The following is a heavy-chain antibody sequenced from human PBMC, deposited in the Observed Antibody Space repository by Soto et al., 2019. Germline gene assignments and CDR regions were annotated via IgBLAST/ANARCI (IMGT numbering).Heavy chain of an antibody. V-gene: IGHV3-74*01. Sequence: EVQLVESGGGLVQPGGSLRLSCAASGFTFSHYWMHWVRQVPGKGLLWVARINADGTYRSYADFVKGRFTISRDNAQNTVVLQMNSLSADDTAVYYCARDFTPAETPADDFDYWGQGTLLTVSS. CDR3: ARDFTPAETPADDFDY. CDR1: GFTFSHYW. J-gene: IGHJ4*02. D-gene: IGHD6-25*01. CDR2: INADGTYR.